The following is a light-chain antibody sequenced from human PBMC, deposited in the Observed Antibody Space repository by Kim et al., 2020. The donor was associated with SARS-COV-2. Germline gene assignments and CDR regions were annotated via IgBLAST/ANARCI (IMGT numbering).Light chain of an antibody. Sequence: ALAPERRATPSCGASQSIRSYLAWYQQKPGQAPRLLIYDASTRATGIPARCSGSGSGTVFTLTISGLEPEDVAVYYCQQRGSSLTFGGGTKVDIK. V-gene: IGKV3-11*01. CDR2: DAS. J-gene: IGKJ4*01. CDR1: QSIRSY. CDR3: QQRGSSLT.